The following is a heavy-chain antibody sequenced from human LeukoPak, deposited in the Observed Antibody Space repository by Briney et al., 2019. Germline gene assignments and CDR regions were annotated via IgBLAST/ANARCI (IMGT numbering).Heavy chain of an antibody. D-gene: IGHD3-10*01. V-gene: IGHV3-23*01. CDR3: AKGSGSSRPYYFDY. J-gene: IGHJ4*02. Sequence: PGGSLRLACEASGFSFGGYAMTWVRQTPGKGLEWVAGVSGSGATPFYADSVKGRFTISRDNSKNTLYLQMNSLRAEDTAVYYCAKGSGSSRPYYFDYWGQGTLVTVSS. CDR2: VSGSGATP. CDR1: GFSFGGYA.